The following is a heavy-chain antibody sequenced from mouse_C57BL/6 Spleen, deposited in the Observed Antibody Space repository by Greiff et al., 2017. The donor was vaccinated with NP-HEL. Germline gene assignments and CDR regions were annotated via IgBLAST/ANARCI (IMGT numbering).Heavy chain of an antibody. CDR3: ARGDSSGNYYFDY. CDR1: GYTFTSYW. J-gene: IGHJ2*01. Sequence: QVQLQQPGAELVKPGASVKMSCKASGYTFTSYWMQWVKQRPGQGLEWIGEIDPSDSYTNYNQKFKGKATLTVDTSSSTAYMQLSSLTSEDSAVYYCARGDSSGNYYFDYWGQGTTLTVSS. V-gene: IGHV1-50*01. CDR2: IDPSDSYT. D-gene: IGHD3-2*02.